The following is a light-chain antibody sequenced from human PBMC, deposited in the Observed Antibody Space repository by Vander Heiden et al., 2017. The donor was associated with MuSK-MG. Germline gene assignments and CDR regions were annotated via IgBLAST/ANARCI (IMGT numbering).Light chain of an antibody. CDR3: MIWPSNAWL. V-gene: IGLV5-37*01. J-gene: IGLJ3*02. CDR2: YYSDPDK. CDR1: SDINVGCYN. Sequence: QPVLTQPPSSSASPGESARLTCTLPSDINVGCYNLYWYQQKPGRPTRSPLDYYSDPDKGQGSGVPSRLSGSKDASAITGILFISGLQSEDEADSYCMIWPSNAWLFGGGTKLTVL.